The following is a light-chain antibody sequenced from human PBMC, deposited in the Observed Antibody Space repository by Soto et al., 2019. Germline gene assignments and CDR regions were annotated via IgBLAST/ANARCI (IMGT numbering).Light chain of an antibody. CDR1: QDLSGW. Sequence: DIQLTQSPSTLSASVGDKVTITCRAGQDLSGWVAWYKQKPGKAPKLLIFDASTLEDGVPSRFSGSGSGTEFTLTSDSLQPDDFATYYCQQYSRLWSFGQGTKVDIK. J-gene: IGKJ1*01. CDR2: DAS. CDR3: QQYSRLWS. V-gene: IGKV1-5*01.